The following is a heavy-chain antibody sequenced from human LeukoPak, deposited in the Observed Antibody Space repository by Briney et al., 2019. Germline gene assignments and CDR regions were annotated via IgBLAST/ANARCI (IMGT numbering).Heavy chain of an antibody. Sequence: NPSQTLSLTCAVSGGSISISNCWSWVRQPPGKGLEWIGEIYHSGSTNYNPSLKSRVTISVDKSKNQFSLKLSSVTAADTAVYYCARGKKLIRGVIISYYFDYWGQGTLVTVSS. CDR2: IYHSGST. D-gene: IGHD3-10*01. V-gene: IGHV4-4*02. CDR3: ARGKKLIRGVIISYYFDY. J-gene: IGHJ4*02. CDR1: GGSISISNC.